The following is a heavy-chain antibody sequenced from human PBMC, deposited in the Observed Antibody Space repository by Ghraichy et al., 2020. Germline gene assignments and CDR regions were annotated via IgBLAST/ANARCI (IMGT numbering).Heavy chain of an antibody. Sequence: SQTLSLTCAVYGMSFSNYHWSWIRQPPGKGLEWIGEINHSGSTIYSPSLKSRVTMSVDTSKKQFSLKVISVTAADTAVYYCARRQIIDYYYSGLDVWGQGTTVTVSS. CDR3: ARRQIIDYYYSGLDV. CDR1: GMSFSNYH. V-gene: IGHV4-34*01. J-gene: IGHJ6*02. CDR2: INHSGST. D-gene: IGHD2-15*01.